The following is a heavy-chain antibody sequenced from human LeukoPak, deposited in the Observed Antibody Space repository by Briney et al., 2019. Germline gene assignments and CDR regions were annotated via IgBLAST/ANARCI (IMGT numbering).Heavy chain of an antibody. J-gene: IGHJ4*02. V-gene: IGHV3-21*01. D-gene: IGHD3-22*01. CDR2: ISSSSSYI. CDR1: GFTFSSYS. CDR3: ASGYYDSSGYPLHYFDY. Sequence: GGSLRLSCAASGFTFSSYSMNWVRQAPGKGLEWVSSISSSSSYIYYADSVKGRFTISRDNAKNSLYLQMNSLRAEDTAVYYCASGYYDSSGYPLHYFDYWGQGTLVTVSS.